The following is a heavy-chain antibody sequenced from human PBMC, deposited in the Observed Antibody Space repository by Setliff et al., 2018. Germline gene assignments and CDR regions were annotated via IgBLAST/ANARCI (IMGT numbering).Heavy chain of an antibody. CDR3: ARGNSRSSVWYVVPHFDY. D-gene: IGHD6-19*01. CDR2: INHSGST. CDR1: GGSISTDHYY. J-gene: IGHJ4*02. Sequence: PSETLSLTCTASGGSISTDHYYWGWIRQPPGKWLEWIGEINHSGSTNYNPSLKSRVTISVDTSKNQFSLRLKSVTAADTAVYYCARGNSRSSVWYVVPHFDYWGQGTLVTVSS. V-gene: IGHV4-39*07.